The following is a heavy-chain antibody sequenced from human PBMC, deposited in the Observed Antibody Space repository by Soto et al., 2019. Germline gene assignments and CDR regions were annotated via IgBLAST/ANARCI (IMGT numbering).Heavy chain of an antibody. Sequence: SETLSLTCTVSGGSISSYYWSWIRQPPGKGLEWIGNIYYTGITNYNPSLKSRVTMSVDTSNNQFSLKLSSVTAADTAVYYCASLRGNYVDHWGQGTLVTV. V-gene: IGHV4-59*01. J-gene: IGHJ4*02. CDR1: GGSISSYY. D-gene: IGHD3-16*01. CDR3: ASLRGNYVDH. CDR2: IYYTGIT.